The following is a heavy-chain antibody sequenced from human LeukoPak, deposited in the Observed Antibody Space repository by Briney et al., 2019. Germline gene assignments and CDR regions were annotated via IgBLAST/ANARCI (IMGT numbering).Heavy chain of an antibody. CDR1: GGSISSGDYY. V-gene: IGHV4-30-4*08. J-gene: IGHJ4*02. CDR3: ARARGYSYGEVLEN. CDR2: IYYSGNT. D-gene: IGHD5-18*01. Sequence: SQTLSLTCTVSGGSISSGDYYWSWIRQPPGKGLEWIGYIYYSGNTYYNPSLKSRVTISVDTSKNQFSLKLSSVTAADTAVYYCARARGYSYGEVLENWGQGTLVTVSS.